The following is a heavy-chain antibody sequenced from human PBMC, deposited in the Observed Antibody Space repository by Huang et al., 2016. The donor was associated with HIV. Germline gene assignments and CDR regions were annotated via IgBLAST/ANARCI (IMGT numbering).Heavy chain of an antibody. CDR3: VRDNWGYGWTSYYIYYMDV. V-gene: IGHV3-7*01. J-gene: IGHJ6*03. Sequence: EVRLVESGGTLVQPGGSMRLSCAASGFTFSKHRMNWVRQAPGKGLEWVANINEDGREKCYVDAVECRFTSSRDNRKNSLSLEMSSLRAEDTAVYWCVRDNWGYGWTSYYIYYMDVWGKGTTVTVSS. D-gene: IGHD2-15*01. CDR2: INEDGREK. CDR1: GFTFSKHR.